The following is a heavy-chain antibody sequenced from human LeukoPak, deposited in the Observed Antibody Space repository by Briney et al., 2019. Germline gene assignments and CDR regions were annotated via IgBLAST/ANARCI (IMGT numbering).Heavy chain of an antibody. D-gene: IGHD3-10*01. Sequence: ASVKVSCKASGYTFTNYGISWVRQAPGQGLEWMGWISAYNGNTNYAQKLQGRVTMTTDTSTSTAYMELRSLRSDDTAVYYCARDAGFGELTYYFDYWGQGTLVTVSS. CDR3: ARDAGFGELTYYFDY. V-gene: IGHV1-18*01. CDR1: GYTFTNYG. CDR2: ISAYNGNT. J-gene: IGHJ4*02.